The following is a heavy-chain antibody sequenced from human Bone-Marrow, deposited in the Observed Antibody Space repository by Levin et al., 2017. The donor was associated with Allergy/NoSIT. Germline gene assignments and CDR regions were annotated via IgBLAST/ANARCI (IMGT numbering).Heavy chain of an antibody. Sequence: GGSLRLSCAASGFTFSSYAMSWVRQAPGKGLEWVSAISGSGGSTYYADSVKGRFTISRDNSKNTLYLQMNSLRAEDTAVYYCARKTRITMVRGVITPVHWGQGTLVTVSS. D-gene: IGHD3-10*01. V-gene: IGHV3-23*01. CDR1: GFTFSSYA. CDR2: ISGSGGST. J-gene: IGHJ4*02. CDR3: ARKTRITMVRGVITPVH.